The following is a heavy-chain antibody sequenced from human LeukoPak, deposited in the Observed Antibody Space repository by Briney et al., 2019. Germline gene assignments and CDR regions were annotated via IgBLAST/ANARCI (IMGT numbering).Heavy chain of an antibody. CDR2: ISSSSSYI. J-gene: IGHJ4*02. V-gene: IGHV3-21*01. CDR1: GFTFSSYS. Sequence: PGGSLRLSCAASGFTFSSYSMNWVRQAPGKGLEWVSSISSSSSYIYYADSVKGRFTISRDNAKNSLYLQMNSLRAEDTAVYYCASLPRVGATLGGNFDYWGQGTLVTVSS. CDR3: ASLPRVGATLGGNFDY. D-gene: IGHD1-26*01.